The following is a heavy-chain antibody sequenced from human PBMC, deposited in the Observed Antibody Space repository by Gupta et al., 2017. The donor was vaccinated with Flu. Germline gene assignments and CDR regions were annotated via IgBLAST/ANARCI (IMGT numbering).Heavy chain of an antibody. V-gene: IGHV3-74*01. Sequence: HRVRQAPGEGLMWVSRISFDGSTTTYADSVKGRFTVSRDNARNTVYLQMDSLRAGDTAVYYCTRGYSGYDFGYWGQGTLVTVSS. D-gene: IGHD5-12*01. J-gene: IGHJ4*02. CDR3: TRGYSGYDFGY. CDR2: ISFDGSTT.